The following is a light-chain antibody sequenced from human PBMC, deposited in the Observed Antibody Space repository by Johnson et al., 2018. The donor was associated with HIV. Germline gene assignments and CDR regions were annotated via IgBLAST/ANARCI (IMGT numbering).Light chain of an antibody. Sequence: QSVLTQPPSVSAAPGQKVTISCSGSSSNIGNNYVSWYQQLPGTAPKLLIYDNNKRPSGIPDRFSGSKSGTSATLGMPALQTGDEADYYCGTWDSILSVVFGTGTKVTVL. J-gene: IGLJ1*01. CDR2: DNN. V-gene: IGLV1-51*01. CDR1: SSNIGNNY. CDR3: GTWDSILSVV.